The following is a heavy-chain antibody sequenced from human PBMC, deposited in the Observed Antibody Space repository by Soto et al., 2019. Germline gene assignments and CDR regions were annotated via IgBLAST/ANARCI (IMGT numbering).Heavy chain of an antibody. J-gene: IGHJ5*02. Sequence: SATLYLSCAVSDYSISSGYYSDWIRQPPGKGLEWIGSIYHRGSTYYNPSLKSRVTISVETSKNQLSLKLSSVTAADTAVYYCARGLGIFGVVIIGWCETWGPGNLVTV. CDR2: IYHRGST. CDR1: DYSISSGYY. V-gene: IGHV4-38-2*01. CDR3: ARGLGIFGVVIIGWCET. D-gene: IGHD3-3*01.